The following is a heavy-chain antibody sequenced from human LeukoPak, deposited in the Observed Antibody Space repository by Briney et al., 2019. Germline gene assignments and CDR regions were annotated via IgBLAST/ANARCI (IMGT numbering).Heavy chain of an antibody. CDR1: EFNFRNHW. J-gene: IGHJ4*02. D-gene: IGHD3-9*01. CDR2: IYSSRTT. Sequence: PGGSLRLSCVVSEFNFRNHWMSWVRQAPGKGLEWVSVIYSSRTTKYSDSVKGRFTISRDNSKNTLYLQMNSLRAEDTAVYYCARAPYYDILTGLYQGIIYWGQGTLVTVSS. V-gene: IGHV3-53*01. CDR3: ARAPYYDILTGLYQGIIY.